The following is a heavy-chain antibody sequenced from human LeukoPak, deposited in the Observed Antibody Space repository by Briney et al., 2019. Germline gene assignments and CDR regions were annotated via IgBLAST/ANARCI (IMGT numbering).Heavy chain of an antibody. Sequence: QPGGSLRLSCAASGFTFSSYGMQWVRQAPGKGLEWVAVISYDGSNKYYADSVKGRFTISRDNSKNTLYLQMNSLRAEDTAVYYCAKGSRRPADYWGQGTLVTVSS. V-gene: IGHV3-30*18. CDR2: ISYDGSNK. CDR3: AKGSRRPADY. J-gene: IGHJ4*02. D-gene: IGHD1-1*01. CDR1: GFTFSSYG.